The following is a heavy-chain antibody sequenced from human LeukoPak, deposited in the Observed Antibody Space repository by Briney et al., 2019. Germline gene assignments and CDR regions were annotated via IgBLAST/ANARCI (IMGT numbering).Heavy chain of an antibody. CDR3: AREVSGDPGGY. Sequence: ASVTVSCTASGYTFTSYYMHWVRQAPGQGLEWMGRINPNSGGTNYAQKFQDRVTMTRDTSISTAYMELSRLRSDDTAVYYCAREVSGDPGGYWGQGTLVTVSS. CDR2: INPNSGGT. D-gene: IGHD7-27*01. J-gene: IGHJ4*02. CDR1: GYTFTSYY. V-gene: IGHV1-2*06.